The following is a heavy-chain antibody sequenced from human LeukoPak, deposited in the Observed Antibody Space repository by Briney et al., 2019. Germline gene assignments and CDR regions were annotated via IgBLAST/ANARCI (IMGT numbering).Heavy chain of an antibody. V-gene: IGHV3-66*01. J-gene: IGHJ4*02. CDR2: IYSGGST. CDR3: ARDLSTVVTPGGFDY. Sequence: GGSLRLSCAASGFTVSSNYMSWVRQAPGKGLEWVSVIYSGGSTYYADSVKGRFTISRDNSKNTLYLQMSSLRAEDTAVYYCARDLSTVVTPGGFDYWGQGTLVTVSS. CDR1: GFTVSSNY. D-gene: IGHD4-23*01.